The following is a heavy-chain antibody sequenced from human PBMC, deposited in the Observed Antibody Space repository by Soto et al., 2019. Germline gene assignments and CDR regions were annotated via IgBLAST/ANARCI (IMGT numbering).Heavy chain of an antibody. V-gene: IGHV3-23*01. J-gene: IGHJ4*02. CDR1: VFTFSSYA. CDR2: ISGSGGST. CDR3: AKDGRWLQLDY. Sequence: GWSLRLSCASSVFTFSSYAMRWVRQAPGKGLEWVSAISGSGGSTYYADSVKGRFTISRDNSKNTLYLQMNSLRAEDTAVYYCAKDGRWLQLDYWGQGTLVTVSS. D-gene: IGHD5-12*01.